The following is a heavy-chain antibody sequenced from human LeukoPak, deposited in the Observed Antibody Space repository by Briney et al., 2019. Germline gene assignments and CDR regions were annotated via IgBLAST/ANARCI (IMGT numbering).Heavy chain of an antibody. CDR3: ARGREPWLPDY. Sequence: ASVKVSCKASGYTFTSYDINWVRQATGQGLEWMGWMNPNSGNTGYAQKFQGKVTITRNTSISTAYMELSSLRSEDTAVYYCARGREPWLPDYWGQGTLVTVSS. CDR1: GYTFTSYD. J-gene: IGHJ4*02. V-gene: IGHV1-8*03. D-gene: IGHD1-26*01. CDR2: MNPNSGNT.